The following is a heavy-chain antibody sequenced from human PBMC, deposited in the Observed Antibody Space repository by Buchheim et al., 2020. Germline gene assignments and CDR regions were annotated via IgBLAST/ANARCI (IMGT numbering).Heavy chain of an antibody. Sequence: QVQLQESGPGLVKPSETLSLTCTVSGGSVSSGSYYWSWIRQPPGKGLEWIGYIYYSGSTNYNPSLKSRVTISVDTSKNQFSLKLSSVTAADTAVYYCARDRAGDYDIMTGTYFYGMDVWGQGTT. CDR3: ARDRAGDYDIMTGTYFYGMDV. V-gene: IGHV4-61*01. J-gene: IGHJ6*02. CDR2: IYYSGST. D-gene: IGHD3-9*01. CDR1: GGSVSSGSYY.